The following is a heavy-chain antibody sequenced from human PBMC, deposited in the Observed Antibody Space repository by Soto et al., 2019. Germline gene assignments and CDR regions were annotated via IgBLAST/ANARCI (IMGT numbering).Heavy chain of an antibody. D-gene: IGHD4-17*01. Sequence: QVQLVESGGGVVQPGRSLRLSCAASGFTLSSYGMHWFRQAPGKGLEWVAIISYDESNKYYVDSVKGRFTISRDNSQNTLYLRMNSLRVEDTAVYYCAKGTTVTIHPTCWYFDLWGRGTLVTVSS. CDR3: AKGTTVTIHPTCWYFDL. V-gene: IGHV3-30*18. J-gene: IGHJ2*01. CDR1: GFTLSSYG. CDR2: ISYDESNK.